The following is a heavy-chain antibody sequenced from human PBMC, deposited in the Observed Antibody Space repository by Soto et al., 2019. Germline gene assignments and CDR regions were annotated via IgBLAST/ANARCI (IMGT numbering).Heavy chain of an antibody. V-gene: IGHV4-30-2*01. CDR2: IYHSGSA. CDR1: GGSISSGGYS. Sequence: SETLSLTCAVSGGSISSGGYSWSWIRQPPGKGLEWIGYIYHSGSAYYNPSLKSRVTISVDRSKNQFSLKLSSVTAADTAVYYCARVSNPTGWFDPWGQGTLVTVSS. CDR3: ARVSNPTGWFDP. J-gene: IGHJ5*02. D-gene: IGHD4-4*01.